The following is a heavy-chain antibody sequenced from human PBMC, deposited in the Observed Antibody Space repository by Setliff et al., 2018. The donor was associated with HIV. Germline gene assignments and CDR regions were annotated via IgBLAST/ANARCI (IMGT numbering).Heavy chain of an antibody. Sequence: ASVKVSCKASGYTFTSYYMHWMRQAPGQGLEWMGIINPSSGSTTYAQKFQGRVTMTRDTSTSTVYMELSSLRSEDTAVYYCASDPAPSSSASYFQHWGQGTPVTVSS. CDR2: INPSSGST. CDR1: GYTFTSYY. CDR3: ASDPAPSSSASYFQH. D-gene: IGHD6-6*01. J-gene: IGHJ1*01. V-gene: IGHV1-46*01.